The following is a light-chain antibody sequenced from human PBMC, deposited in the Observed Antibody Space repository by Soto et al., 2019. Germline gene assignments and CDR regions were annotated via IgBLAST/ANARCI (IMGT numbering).Light chain of an antibody. J-gene: IGKJ3*01. CDR3: QQSGFT. V-gene: IGKV3-11*01. CDR1: QSVSSY. Sequence: ESVLTQSPATLSLSPGERANLSCKASQSVSSYLAWYQQKPGQAPRLLIYDASNRATGSPARFSGSGSETDFTLIISSLEHEDFAVFCCQQSGFTFGPGTKVEIK. CDR2: DAS.